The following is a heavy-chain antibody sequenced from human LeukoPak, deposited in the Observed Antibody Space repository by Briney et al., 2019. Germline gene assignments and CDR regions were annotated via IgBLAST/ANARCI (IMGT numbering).Heavy chain of an antibody. CDR2: ISSSSSYI. D-gene: IGHD2-15*01. CDR1: GFTFSSYS. J-gene: IGHJ4*02. CDR3: ARDRQYCSGGSCYPLFDY. Sequence: VGSLRLSCAASGFTFSSYSMNWVRQAPGKGLEWVSSISSSSSYIYYADSVKGRFTISRDNAKNSLYLQMNSLRAEDTAVYYCARDRQYCSGGSCYPLFDYWGQGTLVTVSS. V-gene: IGHV3-21*01.